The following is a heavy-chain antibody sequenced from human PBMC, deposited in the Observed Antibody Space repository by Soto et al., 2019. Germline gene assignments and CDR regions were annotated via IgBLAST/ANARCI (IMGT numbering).Heavy chain of an antibody. V-gene: IGHV4-39*01. Sequence: RSLTCTVSGGSISSSSYYWGWIRQPPGKGLEWIGSIYYSGSTYYNPSLKSRVTISVDTSKNQFSLKLSSVTAADTAVYYCAGPRGDGYNYYYYYGMDVWGQGTTVTVSS. CDR1: GGSISSSSYY. CDR3: AGPRGDGYNYYYYYGMDV. J-gene: IGHJ6*02. D-gene: IGHD3-10*01. CDR2: IYYSGST.